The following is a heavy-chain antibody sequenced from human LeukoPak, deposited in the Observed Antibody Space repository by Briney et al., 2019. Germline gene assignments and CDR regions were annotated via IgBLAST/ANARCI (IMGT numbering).Heavy chain of an antibody. J-gene: IGHJ4*02. CDR1: GYTFTGYY. Sequence: ASVKVSCKASGYTFTGYYMHWVRQAPGQGPEWMGRINPNSGGTNYAQKFQGRVTMTRDTSISTAYMELSRLRSDDTAVYYCARVKDDYVWGSYSYWGQGTLVTVSS. CDR2: INPNSGGT. V-gene: IGHV1-2*06. CDR3: ARVKDDYVWGSYSY. D-gene: IGHD3-16*01.